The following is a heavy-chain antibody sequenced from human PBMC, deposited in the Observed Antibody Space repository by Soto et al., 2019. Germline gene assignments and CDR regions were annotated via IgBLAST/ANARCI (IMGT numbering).Heavy chain of an antibody. Sequence: QVQLVQSGAEVKKPGSSVKVSCKASGGTFSSYAISWVRQAPGQGLEWMGGISPIFGTANYAQKFHGRVTITADKSTSTAYMELRSLRSEDTGVYYCASDIGYQINWGQGTLVTVSS. D-gene: IGHD3-22*01. V-gene: IGHV1-69*06. CDR2: ISPIFGTA. CDR3: ASDIGYQIN. CDR1: GGTFSSYA. J-gene: IGHJ4*02.